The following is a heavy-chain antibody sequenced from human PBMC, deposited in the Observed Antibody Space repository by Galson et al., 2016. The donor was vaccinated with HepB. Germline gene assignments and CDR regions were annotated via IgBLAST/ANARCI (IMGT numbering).Heavy chain of an antibody. J-gene: IGHJ4*02. CDR2: IYYSGST. D-gene: IGHD2-15*01. CDR3: ARFPSYCGGVSCSYDDDDY. V-gene: IGHV4-59*01. Sequence: SETLSLTCTVSGGSINNYYWIWIRQPPGKGLEWIGYIYYSGSTNYNPSLKRRVTMSVDTSKNQFSLKLSSVTAADTAVYYCARFPSYCGGVSCSYDDDDYWGQGTLVTVSS. CDR1: GGSINNYY.